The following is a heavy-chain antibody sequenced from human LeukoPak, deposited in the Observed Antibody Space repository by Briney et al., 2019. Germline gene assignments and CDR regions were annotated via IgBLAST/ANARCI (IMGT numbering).Heavy chain of an antibody. D-gene: IGHD5-12*01. Sequence: ASVKVSCKVSGYTLTELSMHWVRQAPGKGLEWMGGFDPEDGETIYAQKFQGRVTMTEDTSTDTAYMELSRLRSDDTAVYYCARSGWLRGNWFDPWGQGTLVTVSS. J-gene: IGHJ5*02. CDR2: FDPEDGET. V-gene: IGHV1-24*01. CDR3: ARSGWLRGNWFDP. CDR1: GYTLTELS.